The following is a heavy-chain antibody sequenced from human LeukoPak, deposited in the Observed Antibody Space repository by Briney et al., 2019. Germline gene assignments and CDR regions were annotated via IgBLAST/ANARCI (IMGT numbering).Heavy chain of an antibody. Sequence: SETLSLTCTVSGGSISSYYWSWIRQPPGKGLEWLGYIYYSGSTNYHPSLKSRVTISVDTSKNQFSLKLSSVTAADTAVYYCASLRFEQLVSWFDPWGQGTLVTVSS. CDR1: GGSISSYY. J-gene: IGHJ5*02. D-gene: IGHD6-13*01. CDR3: ASLRFEQLVSWFDP. CDR2: IYYSGST. V-gene: IGHV4-59*08.